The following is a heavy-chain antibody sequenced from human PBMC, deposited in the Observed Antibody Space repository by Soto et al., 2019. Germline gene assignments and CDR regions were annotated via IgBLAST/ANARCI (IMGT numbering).Heavy chain of an antibody. D-gene: IGHD2-2*01. J-gene: IGHJ5*02. CDR3: ARPHCSSSNCPNWFEP. Sequence: PSETLSLTCTVSGGSISGSSYYWGWIRQPPGKGLEWIGSIHYTETTYYNPSLKSRVTISVDTSKNQLFLKLSSVTAADTAVYYCARPHCSSSNCPNWFEPWGQGTLVTVSS. CDR1: GGSISGSSYY. CDR2: IHYTETT. V-gene: IGHV4-39*01.